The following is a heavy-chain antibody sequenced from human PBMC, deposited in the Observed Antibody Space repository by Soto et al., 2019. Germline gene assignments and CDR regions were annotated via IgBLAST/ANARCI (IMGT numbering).Heavy chain of an antibody. D-gene: IGHD6-13*01. J-gene: IGHJ6*03. V-gene: IGHV3-7*01. CDR2: IKQDGSEK. CDR1: GFTFSSYW. CDR3: ARVQGGRGSSWPYYYYYYMDV. Sequence: GGSLRLSCAASGFTFSSYWMSWVRQAPGKGLEWVANIKQDGSEKYYVDSVKGRFTISRDNAKNSLYLQMNSLRAEDTAVYYCARVQGGRGSSWPYYYYYYMDVWGKGTTVTVSS.